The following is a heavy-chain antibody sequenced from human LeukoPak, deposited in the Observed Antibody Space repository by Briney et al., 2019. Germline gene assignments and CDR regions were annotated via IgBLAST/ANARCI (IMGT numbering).Heavy chain of an antibody. J-gene: IGHJ4*02. CDR1: GGSFSGYY. D-gene: IGHD6-19*01. Sequence: SETLSLTCAVYGGSFSGYYWSWIRQPPGKGLEWIGEINHSGSTNYNPSLKSRVTISVDTSKNQLSLKLSSVTAADTAVYYCAIRGSSGWYYFDYWGQGTLVTVSS. CDR2: INHSGST. V-gene: IGHV4-34*01. CDR3: AIRGSSGWYYFDY.